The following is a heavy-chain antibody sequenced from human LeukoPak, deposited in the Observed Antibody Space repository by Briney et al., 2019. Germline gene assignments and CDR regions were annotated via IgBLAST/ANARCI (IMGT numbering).Heavy chain of an antibody. V-gene: IGHV4-39*01. Sequence: SETLSLTCTVSGGSISSSIYYWGWIRQPPGKGLEWIGSIHYSGSTHYNPSLKSRVTISVDTSKNQFSLNLSSVTAADTAVYYCARPAAGDVSPFHFWGQGILVTVSS. CDR1: GGSISSSIYY. D-gene: IGHD7-27*01. CDR3: ARPAAGDVSPFHF. J-gene: IGHJ4*02. CDR2: IHYSGST.